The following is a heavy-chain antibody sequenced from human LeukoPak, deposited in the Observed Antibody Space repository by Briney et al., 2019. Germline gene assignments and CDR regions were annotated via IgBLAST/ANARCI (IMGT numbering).Heavy chain of an antibody. CDR3: AREMSCEFYRDVFFV. J-gene: IGHJ3*01. V-gene: IGHV1-18*01. CDR2: INPATGKT. D-gene: IGHD2/OR15-2a*01. CDR1: GYTFTSYG. Sequence: ASVKVSCKTSGYTFTSYGISWVRQAPAQGRAWMAWINPATGKTNYPDKGQGRVTVTTDTSTSTAYMELRSLRSDDTAVYYCAREMSCEFYRDVFFVWGQGTMVTVSS.